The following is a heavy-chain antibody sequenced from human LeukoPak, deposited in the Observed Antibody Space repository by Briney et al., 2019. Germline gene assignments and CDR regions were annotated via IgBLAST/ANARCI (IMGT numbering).Heavy chain of an antibody. CDR2: IYTSGST. Sequence: GSLRLSCAASGFNFHDYAMNWVRQVAGKGLEWIGRIYTSGSTNYNPSLKSRVTMSVDTSKNQFSLKLSSVTAADTAVYYCARLLSGPSGFFDYWGQGTLVTVSS. CDR1: GFNFHDYA. V-gene: IGHV4-4*07. J-gene: IGHJ4*02. CDR3: ARLLSGPSGFFDY. D-gene: IGHD2/OR15-2a*01.